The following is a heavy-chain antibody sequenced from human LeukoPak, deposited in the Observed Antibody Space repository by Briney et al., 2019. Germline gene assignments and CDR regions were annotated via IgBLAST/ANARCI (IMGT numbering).Heavy chain of an antibody. CDR1: GFTFSSYS. Sequence: GGSLRLSCAASGFTFSSYSMNWVRQAPGKGLEWVSYISSRSSTIYYADSVKGRFTISRDNAKNSLSLQMNNLRIDDTAVYYCANHLACGSTTCPSFDHWGQGTLVTASS. CDR2: ISSRSSTI. V-gene: IGHV3-48*04. CDR3: ANHLACGSTTCPSFDH. D-gene: IGHD2-2*01. J-gene: IGHJ4*02.